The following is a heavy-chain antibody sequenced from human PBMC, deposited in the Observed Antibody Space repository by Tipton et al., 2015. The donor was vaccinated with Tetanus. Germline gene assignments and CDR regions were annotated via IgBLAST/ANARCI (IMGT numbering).Heavy chain of an antibody. CDR1: GGLITTGGYS. CDR2: IYQTDST. J-gene: IGHJ5*02. Sequence: LSLTCTVSGGLITTGGYSWGWIRQPPGQVLEWLGYIYQTDSTYYNPSVTSRLTLSLQRSKNQFSLNLPSVTAADTAVYYCAVLPKHWMAPRGAPWGQGILVTISS. V-gene: IGHV4-30-2*01. CDR3: AVLPKHWMAPRGAP. D-gene: IGHD1-1*01.